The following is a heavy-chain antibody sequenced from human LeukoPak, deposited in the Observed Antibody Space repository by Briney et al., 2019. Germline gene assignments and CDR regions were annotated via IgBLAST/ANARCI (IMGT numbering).Heavy chain of an antibody. Sequence: PGTSLRLSCAASGFTFRNFAIHWVRQAPGKGPQWVAVISYDGNNTFYADSVKGRFTVFRDNSKNTVFLQMNNQRHEDTALYYCATRDFDFWGQGTLVTVSS. J-gene: IGHJ4*02. CDR2: ISYDGNNT. V-gene: IGHV3-30*03. CDR3: ATRDFDF. CDR1: GFTFRNFA.